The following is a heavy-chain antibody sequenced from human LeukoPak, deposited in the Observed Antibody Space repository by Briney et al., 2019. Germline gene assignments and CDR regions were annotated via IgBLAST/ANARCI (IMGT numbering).Heavy chain of an antibody. CDR1: GYTFTSYY. Sequence: GASVKVSCKASGYTFTSYYMHWVRQAPGQGLEWMGIINPSGGSTSYAQKFQGRVAMTRDTSTSTVYMELSSLRSEDTAVYYCAGARYCSSTSCYVPDWFDPWGQGTLVTVSS. CDR2: INPSGGST. J-gene: IGHJ5*02. CDR3: AGARYCSSTSCYVPDWFDP. D-gene: IGHD2-2*01. V-gene: IGHV1-46*01.